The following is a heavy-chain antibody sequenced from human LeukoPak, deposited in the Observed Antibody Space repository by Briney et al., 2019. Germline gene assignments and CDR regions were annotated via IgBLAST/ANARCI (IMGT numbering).Heavy chain of an antibody. D-gene: IGHD6-19*01. J-gene: IGHJ3*02. Sequence: PGGSLRLSCAASGLTFRSYGMHWVRQAPGKGPEWVAFIRNDGSNNDYADSVKGRFTISRDNSKNTLYLQMNSLRAEDTAVYYCARAVSSASPASDISGQGTMVTVS. CDR3: ARAVSSASPASDI. CDR1: GLTFRSYG. CDR2: IRNDGSNN. V-gene: IGHV3-30*02.